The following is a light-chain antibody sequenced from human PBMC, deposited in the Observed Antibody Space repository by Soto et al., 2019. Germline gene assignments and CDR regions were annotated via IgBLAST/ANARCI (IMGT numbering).Light chain of an antibody. J-gene: IGKJ4*01. CDR1: QCVINN. CDR2: DAS. Sequence: DIVLTQSPGTLSLSPGERATLSCLASQCVINNLAWYQQKPGQAPRLLIYDASTRATGIPARLSGSGSGTEFTLTISSLESQDFAVYYCQQYYKWPLTFGGGTKVDIK. CDR3: QQYYKWPLT. V-gene: IGKV3-15*01.